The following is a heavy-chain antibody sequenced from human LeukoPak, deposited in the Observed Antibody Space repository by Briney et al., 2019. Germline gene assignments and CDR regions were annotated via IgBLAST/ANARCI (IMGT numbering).Heavy chain of an antibody. CDR3: ARQKGGYYFDY. CDR1: GGSFSGYY. J-gene: IGHJ4*02. Sequence: SETLSLTRAVYGGSFSGYYWSWIRQPPGKGLEWIGEINHSGSTNYNPSLKSRVTISVDTSKNQFSLKLSSVTAADTAVYYCARQKGGYYFDYWGQGTLVTVSS. D-gene: IGHD3-3*01. CDR2: INHSGST. V-gene: IGHV4-34*01.